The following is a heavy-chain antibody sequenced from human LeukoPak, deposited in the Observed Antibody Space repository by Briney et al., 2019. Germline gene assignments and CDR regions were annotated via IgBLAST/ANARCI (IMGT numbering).Heavy chain of an antibody. Sequence: SETLSLTCTVSGGSMSSGTYYWGWIRQPPGKGPEWIGTIYYSGTTYYNPSLKSRVTISIDTSKNQFSLKLSSVTAADTAVYYCASTPLGATRPFDYWGQGTLFTVSS. CDR1: GGSMSSGTYY. CDR2: IYYSGTT. D-gene: IGHD5-12*01. V-gene: IGHV4-39*01. CDR3: ASTPLGATRPFDY. J-gene: IGHJ4*02.